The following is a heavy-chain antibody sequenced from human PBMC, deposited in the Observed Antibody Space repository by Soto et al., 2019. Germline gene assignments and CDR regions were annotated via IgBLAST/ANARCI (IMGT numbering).Heavy chain of an antibody. CDR2: IYHSGST. CDR3: ARARRAAYFDD. V-gene: IGHV4-30-2*01. D-gene: IGHD6-13*01. CDR1: CTATGGYS. J-gene: IGHJ4*02. Sequence: CTATGGYSWNWIRQPPGKGLEWIGYIYHSGSTYYNPSLKSRVTISVDSSRNQFSLKLTSVTAADTAVYYCARARRAAYFDDWGQGAQVTVSS.